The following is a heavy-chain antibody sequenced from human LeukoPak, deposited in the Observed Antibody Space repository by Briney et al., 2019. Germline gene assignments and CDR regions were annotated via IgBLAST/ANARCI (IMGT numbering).Heavy chain of an antibody. CDR2: VTGGGGST. Sequence: GGSLRLSCAASGFMFSSFAMNWVRQAPGKGLEWLSAVTGGGGSTYYADSVKGRFTISRDNSGNTLYLQLNSLRAEDTALYFCAKDRPTYGSGSPIDFWGQGTLVTVSS. J-gene: IGHJ4*02. V-gene: IGHV3-23*01. D-gene: IGHD3-10*01. CDR1: GFMFSSFA. CDR3: AKDRPTYGSGSPIDF.